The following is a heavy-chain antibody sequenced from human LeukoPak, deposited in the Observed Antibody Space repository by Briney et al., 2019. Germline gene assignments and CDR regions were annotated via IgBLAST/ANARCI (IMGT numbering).Heavy chain of an antibody. CDR3: AKAVTITSGYYYLDY. CDR2: ISYDGSNK. Sequence: GGSLRLSCAASGFTFSSYGMHWVRQAPGKGLEWVAVISYDGSNKYYADSVKGRFTISRDNSKNTLYLQMNSLRAEDTAVYYCAKAVTITSGYYYLDYWGQGTLVTVSS. V-gene: IGHV3-30*18. J-gene: IGHJ4*02. CDR1: GFTFSSYG. D-gene: IGHD3-22*01.